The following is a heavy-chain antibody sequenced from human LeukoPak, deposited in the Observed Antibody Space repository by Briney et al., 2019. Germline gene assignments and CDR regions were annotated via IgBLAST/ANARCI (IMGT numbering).Heavy chain of an antibody. Sequence: QPGGSLRLSCAASGFTFSSYEMNWVRQAPGKGLEWVSYISSSGTTIYYADSVKGRFTISRDNSKNTLYLQMNSLRAEDTAVYYCARGGVVAANVNYWGQGTLVTVSS. D-gene: IGHD2-15*01. CDR1: GFTFSSYE. CDR3: ARGGVVAANVNY. CDR2: ISSSGTTI. J-gene: IGHJ4*02. V-gene: IGHV3-48*03.